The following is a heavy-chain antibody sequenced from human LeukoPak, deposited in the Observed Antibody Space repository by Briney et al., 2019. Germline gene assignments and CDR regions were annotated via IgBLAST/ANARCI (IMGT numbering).Heavy chain of an antibody. Sequence: GGSVRLSCAASGFTFTNYAMIWARQAAGRGREWVSTISGNGVDTYYTHSVQGRFTISGDNPKNTLYLQMNSLRVEDTAVYYCAKLYSSGRYYFDYWGQGTLVTVSS. CDR2: ISGNGVDT. CDR3: AKLYSSGRYYFDY. J-gene: IGHJ4*02. CDR1: GFTFTNYA. V-gene: IGHV3-23*01. D-gene: IGHD6-19*01.